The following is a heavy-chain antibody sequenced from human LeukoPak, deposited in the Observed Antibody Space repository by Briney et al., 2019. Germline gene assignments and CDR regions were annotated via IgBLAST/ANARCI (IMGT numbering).Heavy chain of an antibody. CDR2: IACDESNK. CDR3: AKDRYWELSFPSLVYFDY. D-gene: IGHD3-16*02. Sequence: GGSLRLSCAASGFTFSSYGMHWVREAPGKGLEWVAVIACDESNKYYADSVKGRFTISRDNSKNTLYLQMNSMRAEDTAVYYCAKDRYWELSFPSLVYFDYWGQGTLVSVSS. V-gene: IGHV3-30*18. J-gene: IGHJ4*02. CDR1: GFTFSSYG.